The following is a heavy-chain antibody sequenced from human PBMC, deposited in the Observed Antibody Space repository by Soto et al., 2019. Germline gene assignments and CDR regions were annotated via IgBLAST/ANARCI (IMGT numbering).Heavy chain of an antibody. CDR1: GGSFSGYY. V-gene: IGHV4-34*01. CDR3: ARVGPTTVVTPYWYFDL. CDR2: INHSGST. D-gene: IGHD4-17*01. J-gene: IGHJ2*01. Sequence: QVQLQQWGAGLLKPSETLSLTCAVYGGSFSGYYWSWIRQPPGKGLEWIGEINHSGSTNYNPSLKSRVTISVDTSKNQFSLKLSSLTAADTAVYYCARVGPTTVVTPYWYFDLWGRGTLVTVSS.